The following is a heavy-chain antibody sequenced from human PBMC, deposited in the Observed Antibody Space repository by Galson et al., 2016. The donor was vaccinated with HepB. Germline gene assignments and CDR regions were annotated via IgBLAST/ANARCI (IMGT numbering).Heavy chain of an antibody. CDR2: IYASGST. Sequence: SETLSLTCTVPGGAISGSSYYWVWTRQPPGKGLEWIGLIYASGSTHYNPSLKSRVIISVDTSNTHFSLRLSSVTAADTAVYYCARRTLASSWNQETKSDYWGPGTLVTVSS. J-gene: IGHJ4*02. CDR1: GGAISGSSYY. CDR3: ARRTLASSWNQETKSDY. V-gene: IGHV4-39*02. D-gene: IGHD6-13*01.